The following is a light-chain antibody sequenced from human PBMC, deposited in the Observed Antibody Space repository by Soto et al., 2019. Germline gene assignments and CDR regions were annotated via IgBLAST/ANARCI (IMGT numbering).Light chain of an antibody. V-gene: IGLV1-40*01. CDR3: HSYDVSLRGPA. J-gene: IGLJ2*01. Sequence: QSVLTQPPSLSGAPGQRVTIACTGSRSNIGAGYDVHWYQHLPGTAPKVLIFDNSNGPSGVPDRFSGSKSGTSASLAITGLQPEDEAVYYCHSYDVSLRGPAFGGGTKVTVL. CDR1: RSNIGAGYD. CDR2: DNS.